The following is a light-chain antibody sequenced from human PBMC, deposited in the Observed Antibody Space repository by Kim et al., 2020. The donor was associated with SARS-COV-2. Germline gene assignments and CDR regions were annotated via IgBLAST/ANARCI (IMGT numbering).Light chain of an antibody. Sequence: AAVGDKVTMTGRASQGIGSALAWYQQKPGRTPKLLIYDASTFETGVPSRFSGSGSETDFTLTISSLQPDDLATYYCQQFNDYPFTIGGGTKVDIK. V-gene: IGKV1D-13*01. J-gene: IGKJ4*01. CDR2: DAS. CDR1: QGIGSA. CDR3: QQFNDYPFT.